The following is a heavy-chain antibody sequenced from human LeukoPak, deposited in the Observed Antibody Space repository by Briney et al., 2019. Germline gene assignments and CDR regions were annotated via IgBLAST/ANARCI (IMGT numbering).Heavy chain of an antibody. CDR2: IYYSGST. D-gene: IGHD3-22*01. CDR1: GASITSNS. Sequence: SETLSLTCTVSGASITSNSWYWIRQSAGRGLEWIGYIYYSGSTYYNPSLKSRVTISVDTSKNQFSLKLSSVTAADTAVYYCARENLNYYDSSGYYDYWGQGTLVTVSS. J-gene: IGHJ4*02. CDR3: ARENLNYYDSSGYYDY. V-gene: IGHV4-59*06.